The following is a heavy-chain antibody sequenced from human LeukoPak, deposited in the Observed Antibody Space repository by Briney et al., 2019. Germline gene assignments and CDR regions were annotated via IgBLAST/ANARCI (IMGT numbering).Heavy chain of an antibody. CDR1: GFTVSSNY. CDR3: AKGVVPGYSSSYTPDY. D-gene: IGHD6-13*01. J-gene: IGHJ4*02. V-gene: IGHV3-53*01. CDR2: IYSGGST. Sequence: GGSLRLSCAASGFTVSSNYMSWVRQAPGKGLEWVSVIYSGGSTYYADSVKGRFTISRDNSKNTLYLQMNSLRAEDTAVYYCAKGVVPGYSSSYTPDYWGQGTLVTVSS.